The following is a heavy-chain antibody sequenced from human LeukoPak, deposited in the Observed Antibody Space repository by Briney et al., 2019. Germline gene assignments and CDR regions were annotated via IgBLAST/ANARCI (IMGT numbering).Heavy chain of an antibody. Sequence: GGSLRLSCAASGFTFSSYAMSWVRQAPGKGLEWVSVISGSGGSTYYADSVKGRFTISRDNSKNTLYLQMNSLRAEDTAVYYCAKMGRIVVVPAAISSYNWFDPWGQGTLVTVSS. CDR2: ISGSGGST. CDR3: AKMGRIVVVPAAISSYNWFDP. V-gene: IGHV3-23*01. CDR1: GFTFSSYA. D-gene: IGHD2-2*02. J-gene: IGHJ5*02.